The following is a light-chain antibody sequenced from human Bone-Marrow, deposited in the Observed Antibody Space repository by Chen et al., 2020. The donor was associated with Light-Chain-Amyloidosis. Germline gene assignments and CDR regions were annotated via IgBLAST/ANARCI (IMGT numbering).Light chain of an antibody. V-gene: IGLV1-47*01. J-gene: IGLJ3*02. Sequence: QSVLTQPPSVSGTPGEKVTISCSGNPSNIGSNYVFWYQQINGTAPKLHIYKTTLRPSWVTSQCAGSQSGLSASLAISGLLSEDEAAYYGATWDDRLRGPLFGGGTKLTIL. CDR2: KTT. CDR1: PSNIGSNY. CDR3: ATWDDRLRGPL.